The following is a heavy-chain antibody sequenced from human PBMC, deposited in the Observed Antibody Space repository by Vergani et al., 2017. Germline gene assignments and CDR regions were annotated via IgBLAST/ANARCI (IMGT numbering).Heavy chain of an antibody. Sequence: EVQLVESGGGLVKPGGSLRLSCAASGFTFSSYSMNWVRQAPGKGLEWVSSISSSSSYIYYADSVKGRFTISRDNAKNSLYLQMNSLRAEDTAVYYCARELYYYDSSGYYQYYFDYWGQGTLVTVSS. CDR1: GFTFSSYS. J-gene: IGHJ4*02. D-gene: IGHD3-22*01. CDR3: ARELYYYDSSGYYQYYFDY. CDR2: ISSSSSYI. V-gene: IGHV3-21*01.